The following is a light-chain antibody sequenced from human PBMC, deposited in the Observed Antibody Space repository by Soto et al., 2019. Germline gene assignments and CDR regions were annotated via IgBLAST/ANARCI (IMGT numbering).Light chain of an antibody. J-gene: IGKJ1*01. CDR1: QSISSW. V-gene: IGKV1-5*01. CDR3: QQYNSYSWT. CDR2: DPS. Sequence: DIQMTQSPSPLSASVGDRVTIACRASQSISSWLAWSQQKPGKAPKLLIYDPSSLESGVPSRFSGRGSGIDFTLTIGSLQPNDFATYYCQQYNSYSWTFGQGSKVQIE.